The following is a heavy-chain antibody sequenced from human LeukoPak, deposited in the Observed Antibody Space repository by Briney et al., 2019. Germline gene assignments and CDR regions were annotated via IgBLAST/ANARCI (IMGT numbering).Heavy chain of an antibody. CDR2: ISGSGGST. J-gene: IGHJ6*02. CDR3: AKGDSSSYYYYGMDV. CDR1: GFTFSSYA. V-gene: IGHV3-23*01. Sequence: PGGSLRLSCAASGFTFSSYAMSWVRQAPGKGLEWVSAISGSGGSTYYADSVKGRFTISRDNSKSTLYLQMNSLRAEDTAVYYCAKGDSSSYYYYGMDVWGQGTTVTVSS. D-gene: IGHD6-13*01.